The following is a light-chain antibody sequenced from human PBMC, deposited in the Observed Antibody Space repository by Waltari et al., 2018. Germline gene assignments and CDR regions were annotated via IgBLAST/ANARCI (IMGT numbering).Light chain of an antibody. CDR3: QQYGSSPYS. V-gene: IGKV3-20*01. CDR2: GAS. CDR1: QTLNNKY. Sequence: EIVLTQSPGTLSLSAGERATLSCKASQTLNNKYLAWYQQKPGQSPRLLIFGASKRATGIPDRFSGSGSGTDFTLTISRLETEDFAIYYCQQYGSSPYSFGQGARVEIK. J-gene: IGKJ2*01.